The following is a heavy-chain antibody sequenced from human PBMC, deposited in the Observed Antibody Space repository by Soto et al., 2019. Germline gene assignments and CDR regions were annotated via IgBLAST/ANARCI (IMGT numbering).Heavy chain of an antibody. D-gene: IGHD6-13*01. CDR1: GFTFDDYA. V-gene: IGHV3-9*01. CDR3: AKDSKAAGNAFDY. Sequence: EVQLVESGGGLVQPGRSLRLSCAASGFTFDDYAMHWVRQAPGQGLEWVSGISWNSGSIGYADSVKGRFTISRDNAKNSLYLQMNSLRAEAPALYDCAKDSKAAGNAFDYWGKGTLVMVSS. CDR2: ISWNSGSI. J-gene: IGHJ4*02.